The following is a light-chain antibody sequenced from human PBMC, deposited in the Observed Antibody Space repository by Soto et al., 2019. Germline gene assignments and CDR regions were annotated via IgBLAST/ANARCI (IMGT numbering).Light chain of an antibody. CDR1: SSDVGGYNY. J-gene: IGLJ2*01. V-gene: IGLV2-14*03. Sequence: QSALTQPASVSGSPGQSITISCTGTSSDVGGYNYVSWYQQHPGKAPKLLIYDVNNRPSGVSNRFSGSKSGNTASLTISGLQAEDEADYYCTSYTTTSTVVFGGGTKLNVL. CDR2: DVN. CDR3: TSYTTTSTVV.